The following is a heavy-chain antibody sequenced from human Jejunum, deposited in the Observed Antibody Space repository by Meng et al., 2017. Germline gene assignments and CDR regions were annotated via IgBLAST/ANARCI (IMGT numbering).Heavy chain of an antibody. Sequence: GESLKISCAASGFIFSNYWMSWVRQAPGKGLEWVANIKQDGSEKFHAGSVKGRFTISRDDSKSIAYLQMDGLKTEDTAVYYCTRAGDGYNFFLDYWGQGTLVTVSS. CDR1: GFIFSNYW. CDR3: TRAGDGYNFFLDY. CDR2: IKQDGSEK. D-gene: IGHD5-24*01. J-gene: IGHJ4*02. V-gene: IGHV3-7*03.